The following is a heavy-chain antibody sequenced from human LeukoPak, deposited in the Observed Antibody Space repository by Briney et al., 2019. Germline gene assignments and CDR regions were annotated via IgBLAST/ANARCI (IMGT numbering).Heavy chain of an antibody. V-gene: IGHV3-53*04. Sequence: PGGSLRLSCAASGFTLSSNYRSWVRQAPGKGLEWVSVIYSGGSTYYSDSVKGRFTISKHNSKNTLYLQMNSLRAEDTAVYYCAGTTGYYYGMDVWGKGTTVTVSS. CDR2: IYSGGST. CDR1: GFTLSSNY. CDR3: AGTTGYYYGMDV. J-gene: IGHJ6*04. D-gene: IGHD4-17*01.